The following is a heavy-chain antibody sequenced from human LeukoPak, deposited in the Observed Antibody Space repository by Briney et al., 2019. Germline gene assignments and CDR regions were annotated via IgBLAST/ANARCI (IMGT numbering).Heavy chain of an antibody. Sequence: ASVKVSCKASGYTFTSYAMNWVRQAPGQGLEWMGWINTNTGNPTYAQGFTGRFVFSLDTSVSTAYLQISSLKAEDTAVYYCARDRDIVVALDFNPWGQGTLVTVSS. CDR1: GYTFTSYA. CDR2: INTNTGNP. D-gene: IGHD2-15*01. CDR3: ARDRDIVVALDFNP. J-gene: IGHJ5*02. V-gene: IGHV7-4-1*02.